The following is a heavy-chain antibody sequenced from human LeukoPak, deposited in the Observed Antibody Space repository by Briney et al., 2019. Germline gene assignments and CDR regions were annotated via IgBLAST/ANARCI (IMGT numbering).Heavy chain of an antibody. CDR2: IYYSGST. J-gene: IGHJ4*02. CDR3: ARQGGVATTSDY. V-gene: IGHV4-59*08. CDR1: GGSITGYY. Sequence: PSATLSLTCTVSGGSITGYYWNWIRQPPGKGLEWIRYIYYSGSTNYNPSLKSRVTISVDTSENQFSLKLNSVTAADTAVYYCARQGGVATTSDYWGQGTLVTVSS. D-gene: IGHD5-12*01.